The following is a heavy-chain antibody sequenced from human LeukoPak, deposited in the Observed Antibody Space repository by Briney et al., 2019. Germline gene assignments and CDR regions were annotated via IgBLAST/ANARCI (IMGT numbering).Heavy chain of an antibody. V-gene: IGHV1-2*02. CDR2: INPNSGGT. Sequence: ASVKVSCKASGYTFTGYYMHWVRQAPGQGLEWMGWINPNSGGTNYAQKFQGRVTMTRDTSISTAYMELSRLRSDDTAVYYCAREEWAAARAYWFDPWGQGTLVTVSS. J-gene: IGHJ5*02. CDR3: AREEWAAARAYWFDP. D-gene: IGHD6-13*01. CDR1: GYTFTGYY.